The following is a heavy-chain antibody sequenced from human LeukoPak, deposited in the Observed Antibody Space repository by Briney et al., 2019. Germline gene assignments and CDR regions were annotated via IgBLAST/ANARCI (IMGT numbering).Heavy chain of an antibody. CDR1: GGSISSYY. J-gene: IGHJ4*02. Sequence: SETLSLTCTVSGGSISSYYWNWIRQPPGKGLEWIGYIYYSGSTNYNPSLKSRVTISVDTPKNQFSLKLSSVTAADTAVYYCARGADSSGYYSIFYFDYWGQGTLVTVSS. CDR2: IYYSGST. V-gene: IGHV4-59*01. D-gene: IGHD3-22*01. CDR3: ARGADSSGYYSIFYFDY.